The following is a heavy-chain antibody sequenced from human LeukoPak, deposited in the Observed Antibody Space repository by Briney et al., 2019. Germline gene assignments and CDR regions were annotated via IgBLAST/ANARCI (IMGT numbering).Heavy chain of an antibody. CDR1: GFTLSNYG. V-gene: IGHV3-23*01. J-gene: IGHJ4*02. CDR3: AKRGVVIRVILVGFHKEAYYFDS. D-gene: IGHD3-22*01. Sequence: GGSLRLSCAASGFTLSNYGMSWVRQAPGKGLEWVAGISGSGGATNYADSVKGRFTISRDNPKNTLYLQMNSLRVEDTAVYFCAKRGVVIRVILVGFHKEAYYFDSWGQGALVTVSS. CDR2: ISGSGGAT.